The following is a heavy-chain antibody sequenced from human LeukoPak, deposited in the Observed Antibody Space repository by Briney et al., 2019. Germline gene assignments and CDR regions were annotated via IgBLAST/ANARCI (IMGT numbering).Heavy chain of an antibody. V-gene: IGHV4-39*01. J-gene: IGHJ4*02. CDR1: GDSISSSGYI. CDR3: ARRRYGSAWTDS. Sequence: TSETLSLTCTGLGDSISSSGYIWVWVRQPPGKGLEWVGDIFYNNGHTSYNPSLKSRVTIPVDASRSQFSLKVTAVTAADTAVYLCARRRYGSAWTDSWGQGTLVTVSS. D-gene: IGHD6-19*01. CDR2: IFYNNGHT.